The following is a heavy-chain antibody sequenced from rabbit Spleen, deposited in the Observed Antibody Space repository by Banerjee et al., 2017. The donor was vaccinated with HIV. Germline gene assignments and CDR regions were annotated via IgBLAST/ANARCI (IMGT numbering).Heavy chain of an antibody. V-gene: IGHV1S40*01. D-gene: IGHD1-1*01. CDR3: ARDTSSSFSSYGMDL. Sequence: QSLEESGGDLVKPGASLTLTCKASGIDFSRYYYMCWVRQAPGKGLEWIGCINTGSSGFTYFATWAKGRFTCSKTSSTTVTLQMTRLTAADTATYFCARDTSSSFSSYGMDLWGPGTLVTVS. J-gene: IGHJ6*01. CDR2: INTGSSGFT. CDR1: GIDFSRYYY.